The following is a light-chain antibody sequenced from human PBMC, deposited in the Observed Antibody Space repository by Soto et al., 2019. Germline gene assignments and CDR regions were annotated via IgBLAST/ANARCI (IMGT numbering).Light chain of an antibody. V-gene: IGLV2-14*01. Sequence: QSALTQPASVSGSPGQSITISCTGTSSDIGGYNYVSWYQRHPGKAPKLMISDVSNRPSGVSDRFSGSKSGNTASLTISGLQAEDEADYYCSSYTSTITFLVFGGGTKLTVL. CDR2: DVS. CDR3: SSYTSTITFLV. J-gene: IGLJ2*01. CDR1: SSDIGGYNY.